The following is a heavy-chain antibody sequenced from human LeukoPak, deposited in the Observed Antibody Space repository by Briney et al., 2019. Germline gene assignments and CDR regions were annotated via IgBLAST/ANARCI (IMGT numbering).Heavy chain of an antibody. CDR3: ARDGVGVVGATKQAAFDY. Sequence: GGSLRLSCAASGFTFSSYAMHWVRQAPGKGLEWAAVISYDGSNKYYADSVKGRFTISRDNSKNTLYLQMNSLRAEDTAVYYCARDGVGVVGATKQAAFDYWGQGTLVTVSS. V-gene: IGHV3-30-3*01. CDR1: GFTFSSYA. J-gene: IGHJ4*02. CDR2: ISYDGSNK. D-gene: IGHD1-26*01.